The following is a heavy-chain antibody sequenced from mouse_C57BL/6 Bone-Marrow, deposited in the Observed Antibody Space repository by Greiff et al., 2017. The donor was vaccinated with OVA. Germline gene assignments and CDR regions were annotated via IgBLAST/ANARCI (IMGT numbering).Heavy chain of an antibody. CDR1: GYTFTSYW. J-gene: IGHJ2*01. D-gene: IGHD1-1*01. CDR2: IYPGNSDT. V-gene: IGHV1-5*01. Sequence: QHSYTVLARPGASVKMSCKTSGYTFTSYWMHWVKQRPGQGLAWIGAIYPGNSDTSYNQKFKGKAKLTAVTSASTAYMELSSLTNEDSAVYYCTRSKNYGRDFDYWGQGTTLTVSS. CDR3: TRSKNYGRDFDY.